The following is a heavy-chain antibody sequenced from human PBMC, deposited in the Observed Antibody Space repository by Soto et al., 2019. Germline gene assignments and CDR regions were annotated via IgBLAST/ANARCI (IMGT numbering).Heavy chain of an antibody. Sequence: ASVKVSCKASGYTFTSYGISWLRQAPGQGLEWMGWISAYNGNTNYAQKLQGRVTMTTDTSTSTAYMELRSLRSDDTAVYYCARELGYCSSTSCYPFDYWGQGTLVTVSS. CDR3: ARELGYCSSTSCYPFDY. CDR1: GYTFTSYG. D-gene: IGHD2-2*01. V-gene: IGHV1-18*04. CDR2: ISAYNGNT. J-gene: IGHJ4*02.